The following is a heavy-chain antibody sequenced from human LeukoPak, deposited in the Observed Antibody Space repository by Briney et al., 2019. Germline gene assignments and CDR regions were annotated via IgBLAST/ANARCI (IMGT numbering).Heavy chain of an antibody. CDR2: ISPDGSQK. CDR1: GFSFSNYW. D-gene: IGHD6-19*01. Sequence: GGSLRLSCVGSGFSFSNYWVSWVRQAPGKGLEWVANISPDGSQKNYVDSMKSRLTIARENAKNSVYLQIDSLTVDDTAVYYCARPSSYSSGWGSDHWGQGILVTVCS. J-gene: IGHJ4*02. CDR3: ARPSSYSSGWGSDH. V-gene: IGHV3-7*01.